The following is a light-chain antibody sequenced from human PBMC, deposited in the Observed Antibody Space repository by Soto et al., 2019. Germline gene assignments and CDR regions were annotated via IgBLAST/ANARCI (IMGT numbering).Light chain of an antibody. Sequence: DIQLTQSPSFLSPSIGESVTITCRASQVISTSLAWYQVKPGKAPKLLIYDASALPRGVPSRFSGSGSGTKFTLTIASLQPDDFATYYCQQYETFSGTFGPGTKVDI. CDR1: QVISTS. CDR2: DAS. V-gene: IGKV1-9*01. J-gene: IGKJ1*01. CDR3: QQYETFSGT.